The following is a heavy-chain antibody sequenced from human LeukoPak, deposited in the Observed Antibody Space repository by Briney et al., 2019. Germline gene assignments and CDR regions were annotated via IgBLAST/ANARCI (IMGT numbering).Heavy chain of an antibody. CDR1: GGSISSSSYC. Sequence: SETLSLTCTVSGGSISSSSYCWGWIRQPPGKGLEWIGSIYYSGSTYYNPSLKSRVTISVDTSKNQFSLKLSSVTAADTAVYYCARGQALLLWSEERYYLDYWGQGALVTVSS. J-gene: IGHJ4*02. V-gene: IGHV4-39*07. CDR3: ARGQALLLWSEERYYLDY. CDR2: IYYSGST. D-gene: IGHD3-10*01.